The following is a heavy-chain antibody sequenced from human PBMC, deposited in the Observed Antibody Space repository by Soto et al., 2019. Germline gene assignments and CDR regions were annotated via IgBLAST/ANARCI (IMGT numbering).Heavy chain of an antibody. CDR1: SGSISSYN. CDR3: ARENYYALDY. D-gene: IGHD3-10*01. V-gene: IGHV4-59*01. J-gene: IGHJ4*02. Sequence: SETLSLTCTVSSGSISSYNWNWVRQPPGKGLEWIGFINYSGSTHYNPSLKSRVTISLDTSKNQFSLKLNSVTAADTAVYYCARENYYALDYWGPETLVTVSS. CDR2: INYSGST.